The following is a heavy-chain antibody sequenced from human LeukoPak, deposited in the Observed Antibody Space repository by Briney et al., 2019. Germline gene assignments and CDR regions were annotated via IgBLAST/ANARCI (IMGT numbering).Heavy chain of an antibody. CDR2: IKQDGSEK. D-gene: IGHD3-10*01. Sequence: HAGGSLRLSCAASGFTFSSYWVSWVRQAPGKGLEWVANIKQDGSEKYYVDSVKGRFTISRDNAKNSLYLQMNSLRAEDTAVYYCARDRGITMVRGPPKYWGQGTLVTVSS. V-gene: IGHV3-7*01. CDR3: ARDRGITMVRGPPKY. J-gene: IGHJ4*02. CDR1: GFTFSSYW.